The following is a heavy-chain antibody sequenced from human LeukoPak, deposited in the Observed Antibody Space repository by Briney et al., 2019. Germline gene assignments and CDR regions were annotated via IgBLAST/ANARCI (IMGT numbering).Heavy chain of an antibody. Sequence: GGSLRLSCAASGFTFRSYAMTWVRQAPGKGLEWVSGISGSGGSTYYADSVKGRFTISRGNSKNTLYLQMNSLRAEDTAVYYCARDRGFDISYNWFEPWGQGTLVTVSS. CDR1: GFTFRSYA. D-gene: IGHD3-10*01. CDR3: ARDRGFDISYNWFEP. V-gene: IGHV3-23*01. J-gene: IGHJ5*02. CDR2: ISGSGGST.